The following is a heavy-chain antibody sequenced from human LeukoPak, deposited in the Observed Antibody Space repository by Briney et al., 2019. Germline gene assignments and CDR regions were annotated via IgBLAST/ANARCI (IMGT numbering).Heavy chain of an antibody. Sequence: SVKVSCKASGGTFSSYAISWVRQAPGQGLGWMGRIIPILGIANYAQKFQGRVTITADKSTSTAYMELSSLRSEDTAVYYCAGYYYDSSGYWDSQATYFDYWGQGTLVTVSS. CDR2: IIPILGIA. CDR1: GGTFSSYA. CDR3: AGYYYDSSGYWDSQATYFDY. J-gene: IGHJ4*02. V-gene: IGHV1-69*04. D-gene: IGHD3-22*01.